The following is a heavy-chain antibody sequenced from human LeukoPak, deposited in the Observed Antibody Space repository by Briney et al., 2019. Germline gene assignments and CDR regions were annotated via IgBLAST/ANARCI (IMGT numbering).Heavy chain of an antibody. V-gene: IGHV4-39*01. D-gene: IGHD3-22*01. CDR1: GGSVSSSGYY. CDR3: ARKMRPHYSDGSAYDF. Sequence: TSETLSLTCTVSGGSVSSSGYYWGWIRQTPGKGLEWIGSIYYYGSTYYNPSLKSRVTISVDTSKNQFSLKLSSVTAADTAVYYCARKMRPHYSDGSAYDFWGQGTRVTVSS. J-gene: IGHJ4*02. CDR2: IYYYGST.